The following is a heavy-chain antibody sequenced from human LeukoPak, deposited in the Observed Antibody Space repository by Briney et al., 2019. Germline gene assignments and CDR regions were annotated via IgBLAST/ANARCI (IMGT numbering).Heavy chain of an antibody. CDR1: GYTLTCYY. D-gene: IGHD4-23*01. V-gene: IGHV1-2*02. Sequence: ASVKVSCKASGYTLTCYYMHWVRQAPGQGLEWMGWINPNSGGTNYAQKFQGRVTMTRDTSISTAYMELSRLRSDDTAVYYCAREATVVTGDFDYWGQGTLVTVSS. J-gene: IGHJ4*02. CDR3: AREATVVTGDFDY. CDR2: INPNSGGT.